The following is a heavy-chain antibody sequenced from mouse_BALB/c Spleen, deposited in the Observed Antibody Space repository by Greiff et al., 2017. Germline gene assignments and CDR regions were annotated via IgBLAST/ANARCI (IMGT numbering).Heavy chain of an antibody. CDR2: ISYSGST. CDR1: GYSITSDYA. CDR3: ARLGGNPAWFAY. V-gene: IGHV3-2*02. D-gene: IGHD2-1*01. Sequence: EVQLQESGPGLVKPSQSLSLTCTVTGYSITSDYAWNWIRQFPGNKLEWMGYISYSGSTSYNPSLKSRISITRDTSKNQFFLQLNSVTTEDTATYYCARLGGNPAWFAYWGQGTLVTVSA. J-gene: IGHJ3*01.